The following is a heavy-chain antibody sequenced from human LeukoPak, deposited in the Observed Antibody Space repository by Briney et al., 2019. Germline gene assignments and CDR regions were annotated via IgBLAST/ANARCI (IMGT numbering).Heavy chain of an antibody. CDR3: AGEETDYDSLTGYYNAAFDI. CDR2: IKQDGSEK. J-gene: IGHJ3*02. CDR1: GFTFSSYW. V-gene: IGHV3-7*03. D-gene: IGHD3-9*01. Sequence: PGGSLRLSCAASGFTFSSYWMSWVRQAPGKGLEWVANIKQDGSEKYYVDSVKGRFTISRDNAKNSLYLQMNSLRAEDTAVYYCAGEETDYDSLTGYYNAAFDIWGQGTMVTVSS.